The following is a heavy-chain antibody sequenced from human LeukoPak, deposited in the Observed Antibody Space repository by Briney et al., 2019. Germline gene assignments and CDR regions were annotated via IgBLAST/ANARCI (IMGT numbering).Heavy chain of an antibody. CDR2: IIPIFGTA. J-gene: IGHJ2*01. CDR3: ARDCSSTSCFDL. Sequence: GASVKASCKASGGTFSSYAISWVRQAPGQGLEWMGGIIPIFGTANYAQKFQGRVTITADESTSTAYMELSSLRSEDTAVYYCARDCSSTSCFDLWGRGTLVTVSS. CDR1: GGTFSSYA. V-gene: IGHV1-69*13. D-gene: IGHD2-2*01.